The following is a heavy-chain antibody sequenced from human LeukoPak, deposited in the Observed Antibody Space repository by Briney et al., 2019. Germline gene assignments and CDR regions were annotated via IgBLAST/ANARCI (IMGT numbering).Heavy chain of an antibody. CDR3: ARVAYCSSNSCLYYFDY. D-gene: IGHD2-2*01. J-gene: IGHJ4*02. Sequence: SEPLSLTCTVSGGSITSGDYYWSWIRQPPGKGLEWIGYIYYSGSTYYNPSLKSRVTISVDTSKNQFSLKLSSVTAADTAVYYCARVAYCSSNSCLYYFDYWGQGTLVTVSS. CDR1: GGSITSGDYY. CDR2: IYYSGST. V-gene: IGHV4-30-4*01.